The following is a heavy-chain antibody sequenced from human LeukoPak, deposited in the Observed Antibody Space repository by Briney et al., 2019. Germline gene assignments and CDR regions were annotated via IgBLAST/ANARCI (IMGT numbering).Heavy chain of an antibody. CDR2: IYDSRFT. CDR1: GGSFSSGGHY. Sequence: TSQTLSLTCTVSGGSFSSGGHYWAWIRQHPGKGLEWIGCIYDSRFTYYNPSLQSRLTISVGSSENQLSLELSSVTAADTAVYYCAGGSDNSKMGYWGQGTLVTVSS. V-gene: IGHV4-31*03. J-gene: IGHJ4*02. CDR3: AGGSDNSKMGY. D-gene: IGHD6-13*01.